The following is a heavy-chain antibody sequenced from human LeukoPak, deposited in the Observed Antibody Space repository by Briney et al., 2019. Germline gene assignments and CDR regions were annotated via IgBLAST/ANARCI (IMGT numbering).Heavy chain of an antibody. CDR1: GGSISSGDYY. CDR3: ARAPGELLLNWFDP. CDR2: IYYSGST. D-gene: IGHD2-15*01. Sequence: SETLSLTCTVSGGSISSGDYYWSWIRQPPGKGLEWIGYIYYSGSTYYNPSLKSRVTISVDTSKNQFSLKLSSVTAADTAVYYCARAPGELLLNWFDPWGQGTLVTVSS. J-gene: IGHJ5*02. V-gene: IGHV4-30-4*01.